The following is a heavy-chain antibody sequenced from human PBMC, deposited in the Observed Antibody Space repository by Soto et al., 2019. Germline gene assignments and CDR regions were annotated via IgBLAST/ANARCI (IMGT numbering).Heavy chain of an antibody. Sequence: QAQLVQSGAEVKKPGASVRVSCKTSGYPFTDYFIHWVRQAPGQGLEWMGIISLYHHSTSYAQKFQGRLTVTADTSTTTVYMDLSSLTSEDSAVYWCARELYSCGGDCPYSMDYWGQGTLVTVSS. CDR2: ISLYHHST. CDR3: ARELYSCGGDCPYSMDY. CDR1: GYPFTDYF. V-gene: IGHV1-46*01. J-gene: IGHJ4*02. D-gene: IGHD2-21*02.